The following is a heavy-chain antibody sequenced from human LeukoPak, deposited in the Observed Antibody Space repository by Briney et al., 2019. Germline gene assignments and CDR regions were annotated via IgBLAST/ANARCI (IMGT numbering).Heavy chain of an antibody. Sequence: SVKVSCKASGGTFSSYAISWVRQAPGQGLEWMGRIIPILGIANYAQKFQGRVTITADKSTSTAYMELSSLRSEDTAVYYCARVLSYRGYPRCFSYWGQGNLGTVSP. J-gene: IGHJ4*02. D-gene: IGHD5-12*01. CDR3: ARVLSYRGYPRCFSY. CDR2: IIPILGIA. CDR1: GGTFSSYA. V-gene: IGHV1-69*04.